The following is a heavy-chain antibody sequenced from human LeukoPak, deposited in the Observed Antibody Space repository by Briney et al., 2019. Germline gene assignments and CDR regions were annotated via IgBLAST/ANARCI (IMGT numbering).Heavy chain of an antibody. Sequence: SETLSLTCAVSGYSISSGYYWGCIRQPPGKGLEWIGSIYHSGSTYYNPSLKSRVTISVDTSKNQFSLKLSSVTAADTAVYYCARVCSSYYYYYYMDVWGKGTTVTVSS. D-gene: IGHD2-15*01. CDR1: GYSISSGYY. V-gene: IGHV4-38-2*01. CDR3: ARVCSSYYYYYYMDV. J-gene: IGHJ6*03. CDR2: IYHSGST.